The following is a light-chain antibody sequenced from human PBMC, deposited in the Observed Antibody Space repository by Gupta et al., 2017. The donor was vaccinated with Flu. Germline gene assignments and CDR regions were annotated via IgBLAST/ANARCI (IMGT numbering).Light chain of an antibody. V-gene: IGLV2-11*03. J-gene: IGLJ3*02. CDR3: CSYAGTKNWV. CDR1: STNIGTYNF. CDR2: DVT. Sequence: SVPISCTGTSTNIGTYNFISWYQQHPGKAPRLLVYDVTKRPSGVPGRFSGSKSGNTASLTISGLQTEDEADYYCCSYAGTKNWVFGGGTKLTVL.